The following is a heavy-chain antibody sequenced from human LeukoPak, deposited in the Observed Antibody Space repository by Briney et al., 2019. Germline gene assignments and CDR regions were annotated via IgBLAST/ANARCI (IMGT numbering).Heavy chain of an antibody. CDR3: ARDIGGGYYYDSSGYNDDAFDI. J-gene: IGHJ3*02. CDR1: GGSISSYY. V-gene: IGHV4-59*01. Sequence: SSETLSLTCTVSGGSISSYYWSWIRQPPGKGLEWIGYIYYSGSTNYNPSLKSRVTISVDTSKNQFSLKLSSVTAADTAVYYCARDIGGGYYYDSSGYNDDAFDIWGQGTMVTVSS. CDR2: IYYSGST. D-gene: IGHD3-22*01.